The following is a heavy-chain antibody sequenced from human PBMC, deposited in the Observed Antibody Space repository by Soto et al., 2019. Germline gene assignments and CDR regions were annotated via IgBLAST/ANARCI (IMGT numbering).Heavy chain of an antibody. CDR1: GGIFSTYA. V-gene: IGHV1-69*01. J-gene: IGHJ4*02. CDR3: ARDRNDYGSGNYYNRIDF. CDR2: IIPIFGTP. Sequence: QVQLVQSGAEVKKPGSSVKVSCKASGGIFSTYAISWLRQAPGQGLEWMGGIIPIFGTPNYAQRFQGRVTITADESTRTDYMELSRLRSEDTAVYYCARDRNDYGSGNYYNRIDFWGQGNLVTVSS. D-gene: IGHD3-10*01.